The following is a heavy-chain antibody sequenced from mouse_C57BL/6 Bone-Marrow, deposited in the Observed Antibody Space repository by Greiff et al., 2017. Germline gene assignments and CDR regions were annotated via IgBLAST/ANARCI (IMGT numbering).Heavy chain of an antibody. D-gene: IGHD1-1*01. CDR2: IYPGSGST. CDR1: GYTFTSYW. Sequence: QVQLQQPGAELLKPGASVKMSCKASGYTFTSYWITWVKQRPGQGLEWIGDIYPGSGSTNYNEKFKSKATLTVDTSSSTAYMQLSSLTSEDSAVYYCAREDLITPAVAPLYFGYWGEGTTLTVSS. J-gene: IGHJ2*01. V-gene: IGHV1-55*01. CDR3: AREDLITPAVAPLYFGY.